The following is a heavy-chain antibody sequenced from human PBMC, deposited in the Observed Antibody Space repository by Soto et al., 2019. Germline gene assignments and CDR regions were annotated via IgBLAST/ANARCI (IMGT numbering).Heavy chain of an antibody. CDR2: IIPIFGTA. CDR1: GGTFSSYA. D-gene: IGHD3-22*01. CDR3: ARGLGTYYYDSSGSLGFDY. Sequence: SVKVSCKASGGTFSSYAISWVRQAPGQGLEWMGGIIPIFGTANYAQKFQGRVTITADESTSTAYMELSGLRSEDTAVYYCARGLGTYYYDSSGSLGFDYWGQGTLVTVSS. J-gene: IGHJ4*02. V-gene: IGHV1-69*13.